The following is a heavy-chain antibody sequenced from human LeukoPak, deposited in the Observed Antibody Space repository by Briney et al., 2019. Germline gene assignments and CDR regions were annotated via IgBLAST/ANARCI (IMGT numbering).Heavy chain of an antibody. J-gene: IGHJ4*02. CDR2: ISSDSTYI. V-gene: IGHV3-21*01. D-gene: IGHD1-14*01. CDR3: VKDNPLDY. CDR1: GFTFTSYS. Sequence: GGSLRLSCAASGFTFTSYSTSWVRQAPGKGLEWVSSISSDSTYIYYADSVKGRFTISRDNAKNSLYLQMNSLRAEDTAVYYCVKDNPLDYWGQGTLVIVSS.